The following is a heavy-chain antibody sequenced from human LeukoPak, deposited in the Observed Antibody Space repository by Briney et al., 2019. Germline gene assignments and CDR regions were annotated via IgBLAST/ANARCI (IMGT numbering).Heavy chain of an antibody. J-gene: IGHJ4*02. Sequence: GGSLRLSCVASGFTFRNYAMSWVRQAPGKGLEWVANIKQDGSEKYYVDSVKGRFTISRDNAKNSLYLQMNSLRAEDTAVYYCARVRVVAATLHSDYWGQGTLVTVSS. D-gene: IGHD2-15*01. CDR3: ARVRVVAATLHSDY. V-gene: IGHV3-7*01. CDR2: IKQDGSEK. CDR1: GFTFRNYA.